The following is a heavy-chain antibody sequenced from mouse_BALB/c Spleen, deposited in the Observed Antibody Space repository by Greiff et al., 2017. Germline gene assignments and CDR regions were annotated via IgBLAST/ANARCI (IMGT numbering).Heavy chain of an antibody. CDR3: TRWGDGYYGAMDY. J-gene: IGHJ4*01. D-gene: IGHD2-3*01. CDR1: GYTFTDYE. CDR2: IDPETGGT. V-gene: IGHV1-15*01. Sequence: VKLVESGAELVRPGASVTLSCKASGYTFTDYEMHWVKQTPVHGLEWIGAIDPETGGTAYNQKFKGKATLTADKSSSTAYMELRSLTSEDSAVYYCTRWGDGYYGAMDYWGQGTSVTVSS.